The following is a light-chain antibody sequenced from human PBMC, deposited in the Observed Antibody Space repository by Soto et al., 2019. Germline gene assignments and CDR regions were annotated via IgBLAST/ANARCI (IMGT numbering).Light chain of an antibody. CDR1: QSVSSN. V-gene: IGKV3-15*01. CDR2: GAS. J-gene: IGKJ2*01. Sequence: EIVMTQSPATLSVSPGERATLSCRASQSVSSNVAWYQQIPGQTPRLLIYGASTRATTIPVRFSGSGSGTEFTLTISSLQSEDFAVYYCHQYDDGPYTFVQGTKVEI. CDR3: HQYDDGPYT.